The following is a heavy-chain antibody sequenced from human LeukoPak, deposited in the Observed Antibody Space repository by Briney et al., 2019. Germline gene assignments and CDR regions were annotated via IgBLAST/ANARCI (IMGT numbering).Heavy chain of an antibody. CDR1: GFTFSSYA. Sequence: GGSLRLSCAASGFTFSSYAMSWVRQAPGKGLEWGSAISDSGGVTKYADSVKGRFIISRDNSKNTLYLQMDSLRAEDTAVYYCARSRPATGTSRHPFDIWGQGTVVTVSS. V-gene: IGHV3-23*01. CDR3: ARSRPATGTSRHPFDI. CDR2: ISDSGGVT. D-gene: IGHD1-1*01. J-gene: IGHJ3*02.